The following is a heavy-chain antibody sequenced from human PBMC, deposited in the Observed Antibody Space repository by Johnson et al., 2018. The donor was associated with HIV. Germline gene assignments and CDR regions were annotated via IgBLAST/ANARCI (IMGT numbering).Heavy chain of an antibody. CDR3: AKDGSAFFDILTRLDAFDI. D-gene: IGHD3-9*01. CDR1: KFTFSSNA. J-gene: IGHJ3*02. V-gene: IGHV3-33*06. Sequence: QVQLVESGGGLVQPGGSLRLSCAASKFTFSSNALHWVRQAPGKGLDWVTLIWYDGREKDYADSVKGRFTISRDNSKNTLYLQMNSLRAEDTAVYYCAKDGSAFFDILTRLDAFDIWGQGTMVTVSS. CDR2: IWYDGREK.